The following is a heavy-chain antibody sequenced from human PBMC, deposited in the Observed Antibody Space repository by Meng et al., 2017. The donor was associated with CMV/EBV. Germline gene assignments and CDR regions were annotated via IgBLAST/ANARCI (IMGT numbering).Heavy chain of an antibody. D-gene: IGHD2-2*01. CDR3: ARDLVVPPEDYYYGMDV. CDR1: GFTFDDYG. V-gene: IGHV3-20*04. J-gene: IGHJ6*02. CDR2: INWNGGST. Sequence: GGSLRLSCAASGFTFDDYGMSRVRQAPGKGLEWVSGINWNGGSTGYADSVKGRFTISRDNAKNSLYLQMNSLRAEDTALYYCARDLVVPPEDYYYGMDVWGQGTTVTVSS.